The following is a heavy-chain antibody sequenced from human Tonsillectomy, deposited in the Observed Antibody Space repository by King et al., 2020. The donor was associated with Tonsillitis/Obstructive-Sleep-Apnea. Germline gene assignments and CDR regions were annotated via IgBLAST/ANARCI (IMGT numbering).Heavy chain of an antibody. CDR2: IYYSGST. V-gene: IGHV4-39*01. CDR1: GGSISSSSYY. CDR3: ARLPRHTAMVDQDY. J-gene: IGHJ4*02. Sequence: QLQESGPGLVKPSGTLSLTCTVSGGSISSSSYYWGWIRQPPGKGLEWIGSIYYSGSTYYDPSLKSRVTISVDTSKNQFSLKLSSVTAADTAVYYCARLPRHTAMVDQDYWGQGTLVTVSS. D-gene: IGHD5-18*01.